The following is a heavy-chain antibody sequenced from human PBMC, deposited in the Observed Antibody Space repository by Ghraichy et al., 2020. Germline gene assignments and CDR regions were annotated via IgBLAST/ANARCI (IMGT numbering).Heavy chain of an antibody. J-gene: IGHJ6*02. CDR1: GFTFSSYG. CDR3: AREDIVVVTYYYYGMDV. D-gene: IGHD3-22*01. V-gene: IGHV3-33*01. CDR2: IWYDGSNK. Sequence: GGSLRLSCAASGFTFSSYGMHWVRQAPGKGLEWVAVIWYDGSNKYYADSVKGRFTISRDNSKNTLYLQMNSLRAEDTAVYYCAREDIVVVTYYYYGMDVWGQGTTVTVSS.